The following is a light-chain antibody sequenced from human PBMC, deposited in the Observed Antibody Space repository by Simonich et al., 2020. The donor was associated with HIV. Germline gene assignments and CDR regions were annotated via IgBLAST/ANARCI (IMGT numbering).Light chain of an antibody. CDR1: QRVSSY. CDR3: QQYSNWPPT. J-gene: IGKJ1*01. V-gene: IGKV3-15*01. Sequence: DIVLTQSPGTLSFSPGERATLSCRARQRVSSYLAWYQQKPGQAPRLLTNGASTRATGIPARFSGSGSGTEFTLTISSMQSEDFAVYYCQQYSNWPPTFGQGTKVEIK. CDR2: GAS.